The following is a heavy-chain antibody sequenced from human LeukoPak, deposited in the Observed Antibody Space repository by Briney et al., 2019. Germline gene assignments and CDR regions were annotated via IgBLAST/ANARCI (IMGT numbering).Heavy chain of an antibody. Sequence: PSETLSLTCTVSGGSISSGYYWGWIRQPPGKGLEWIGSIYHSGRTFYNPSLKSRVTISVDTSKNQFSLKLTSVTAADTAVYYCARNSGWYGVSWGQGTLVTVSS. V-gene: IGHV4-38-2*02. CDR1: GGSISSGYY. J-gene: IGHJ4*02. CDR3: ARNSGWYGVS. D-gene: IGHD6-19*01. CDR2: IYHSGRT.